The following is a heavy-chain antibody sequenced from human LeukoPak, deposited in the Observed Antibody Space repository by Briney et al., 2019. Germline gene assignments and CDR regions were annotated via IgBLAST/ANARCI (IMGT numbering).Heavy chain of an antibody. D-gene: IGHD3-22*01. CDR2: INHSGST. J-gene: IGHJ4*02. CDR3: ARESPDPDYYDSSGYYPFDY. CDR1: GGSFSGYY. Sequence: SETLSLTCAVYGGSFSGYYWSWIRQPPGKGLEWIGEINHSGSTNYNPSLKSRVTISVDTSKNQFSLQLSSVTAAEPAVYYCARESPDPDYYDSSGYYPFDYWGQGTLVTVSS. V-gene: IGHV4-34*01.